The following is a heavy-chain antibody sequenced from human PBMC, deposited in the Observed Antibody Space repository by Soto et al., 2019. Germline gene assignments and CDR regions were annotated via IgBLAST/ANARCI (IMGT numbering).Heavy chain of an antibody. Sequence: QITLKESGPTLVKPTQTLTLTCTFSGFSLSTSGVGVGWIRQPPGKALEWLALVYWDDEKRYSPSLKSRLTITKDTSKNQVILTMTNMDPADTAKYYCAHRPNLASITARPGWFEPWGQGTLVTVSS. CDR1: GFSLSTSGVG. CDR3: AHRPNLASITARPGWFEP. CDR2: VYWDDEK. J-gene: IGHJ5*02. V-gene: IGHV2-5*02. D-gene: IGHD6-6*01.